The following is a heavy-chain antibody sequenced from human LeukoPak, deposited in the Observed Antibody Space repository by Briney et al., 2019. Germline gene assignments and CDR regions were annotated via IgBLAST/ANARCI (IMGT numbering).Heavy chain of an antibody. V-gene: IGHV3-11*04. CDR2: TSSSGDTK. CDR1: GFTFSDYY. CDR3: ARDPHYYGSGSYYDY. D-gene: IGHD3-10*01. J-gene: IGHJ4*02. Sequence: PGGSLRLSCAASGFTFSDYYMSWIRQAPGKGLEWVSYTSSSGDTKYYADSVRGRFTISRDNAKNSLYLQMNSLRAEDTAVYYCARDPHYYGSGSYYDYWGQGTLVTVSS.